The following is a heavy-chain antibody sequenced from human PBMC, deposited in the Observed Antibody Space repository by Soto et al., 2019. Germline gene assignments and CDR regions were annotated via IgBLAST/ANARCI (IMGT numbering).Heavy chain of an antibody. CDR2: VNYRGST. D-gene: IGHD6-6*01. J-gene: IGHJ4*02. CDR1: GGSISPYY. V-gene: IGHV4-59*01. Sequence: PSETLSLTCTASGGSISPYYWSWVRQPPGKGLEWIGHVNYRGSTSYNPSLKSRLTISMDTSKNQFSLKLRSVTAADTAVYFCARAESSSSEGFDCWGRGTLVTVSS. CDR3: ARAESSSSEGFDC.